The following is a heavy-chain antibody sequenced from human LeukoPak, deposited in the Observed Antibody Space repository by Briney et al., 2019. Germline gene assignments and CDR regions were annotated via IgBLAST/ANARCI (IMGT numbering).Heavy chain of an antibody. Sequence: GGSLRLSCEGSAFIFSGHWMNWVRQTPGKGLEWVASIKEDGSERQYVDSVKGRSSISRDNTKGSLFLQLNSLRAEDTAVYYCAKDQRWESPHYLDSWGQGTLVTVSS. V-gene: IGHV3-7*03. J-gene: IGHJ4*02. CDR2: IKEDGSER. CDR1: AFIFSGHW. CDR3: AKDQRWESPHYLDS. D-gene: IGHD1-26*01.